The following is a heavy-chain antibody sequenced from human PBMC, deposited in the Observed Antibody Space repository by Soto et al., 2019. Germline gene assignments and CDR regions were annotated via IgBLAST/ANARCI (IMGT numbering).Heavy chain of an antibody. CDR1: VFTFSSYW. D-gene: IGHD4-17*01. CDR2: IKQDGSEK. CDR3: ARVDYGDYVYNFDY. Sequence: GSLRLSCAASVFTFSSYWMSWVRQAPGKGLEWVANIKQDGSEKYYVDSVKGRFTISRDNAKNSLYLQMNSLRAEDTAVYYCARVDYGDYVYNFDYWGQGTLVTVSS. V-gene: IGHV3-7*03. J-gene: IGHJ4*02.